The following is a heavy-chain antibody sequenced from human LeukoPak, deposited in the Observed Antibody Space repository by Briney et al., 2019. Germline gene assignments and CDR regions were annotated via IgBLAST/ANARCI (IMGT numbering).Heavy chain of an antibody. D-gene: IGHD6-19*01. J-gene: IGHJ4*02. CDR3: ARDLHPGIAVAAAGSY. V-gene: IGHV3-21*01. Sequence: GSLRLSCAASGFTFSSYSMNWVRQAPGKGLEWVSSISSSSSYIYYADSVKGRFTISRDNAKNSLYLQMNSLRAEDTAVYYCARDLHPGIAVAAAGSYWGQGTLVTVSS. CDR1: GFTFSSYS. CDR2: ISSSSSYI.